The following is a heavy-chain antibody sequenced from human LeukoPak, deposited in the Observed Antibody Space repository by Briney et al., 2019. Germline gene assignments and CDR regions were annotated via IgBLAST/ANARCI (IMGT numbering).Heavy chain of an antibody. CDR2: ISYDGSNK. V-gene: IGHV3-30-3*01. Sequence: GGSLRLSCAASGFTFSSYAMHWVRQAPGKGLEWAAVISYDGSNKYYADSVKGRFTISRDNSKNTLYLQMNSLRAEDTAVYYCARDLGGPTTTGSLDYWGQGTLVTVSS. CDR1: GFTFSSYA. CDR3: ARDLGGPTTTGSLDY. D-gene: IGHD2-8*01. J-gene: IGHJ4*02.